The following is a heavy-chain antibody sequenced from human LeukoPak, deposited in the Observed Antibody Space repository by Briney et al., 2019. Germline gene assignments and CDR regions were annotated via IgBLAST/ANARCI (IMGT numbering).Heavy chain of an antibody. CDR3: ATASTSCCLSSGMDV. CDR2: INPNSGST. V-gene: IGHV1-2*04. D-gene: IGHD2-2*01. Sequence: ASVKVSCKASGYTFTGYYMHWVRQAPGQGLEWMGWINPNSGSTNYAQKFQGWVTMTRDTSISTAYMELSRLRSDDTAVYYCATASTSCCLSSGMDVWGQGTTVTVSS. J-gene: IGHJ6*02. CDR1: GYTFTGYY.